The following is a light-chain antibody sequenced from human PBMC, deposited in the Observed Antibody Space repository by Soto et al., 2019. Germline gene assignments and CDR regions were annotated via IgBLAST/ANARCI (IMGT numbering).Light chain of an antibody. Sequence: QSALTQPASLSGSPGQSITISCTGTSSDVGGYNYVSWYQQHPGKAPKVLIYEVSNRPSGVSNRISGSKSGNTASLIISGLQAEDEADYYCTSYSSSSTPYVFGTGTKVTVL. CDR1: SSDVGGYNY. CDR2: EVS. CDR3: TSYSSSSTPYV. J-gene: IGLJ1*01. V-gene: IGLV2-14*01.